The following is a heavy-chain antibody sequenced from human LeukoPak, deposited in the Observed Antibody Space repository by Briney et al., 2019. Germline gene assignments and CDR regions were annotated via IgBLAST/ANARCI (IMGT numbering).Heavy chain of an antibody. J-gene: IGHJ1*01. CDR1: GYTFTSYA. CDR2: INAGNGNT. Sequence: ASVKVSRKVSGYTFTSYAMHWVRQAPGQRLEWMGWINAGNGNTKYSQKFQGRVTITRDTSASTAYMELSSLRSEDTAVYYCARASWEYCSGGSCYDPPEYFQHWGQGTLVTVSS. D-gene: IGHD2-15*01. CDR3: ARASWEYCSGGSCYDPPEYFQH. V-gene: IGHV1-3*01.